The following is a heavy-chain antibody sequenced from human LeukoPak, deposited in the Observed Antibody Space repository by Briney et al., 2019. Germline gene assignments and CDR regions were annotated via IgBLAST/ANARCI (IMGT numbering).Heavy chain of an antibody. D-gene: IGHD3-22*01. CDR1: GFTFSSYS. V-gene: IGHV3-48*02. J-gene: IGHJ3*02. Sequence: PGGSLRLSCAASGFTFSSYSMNWVRQAPGKGLEWVSYISSSSSTIYYSESVKGRFTISRDNAKNSLYLQMNSLRDEDTAVYYCARESPQNYYDSSGYFDAFDIWGQGTMVTVSS. CDR2: ISSSSSTI. CDR3: ARESPQNYYDSSGYFDAFDI.